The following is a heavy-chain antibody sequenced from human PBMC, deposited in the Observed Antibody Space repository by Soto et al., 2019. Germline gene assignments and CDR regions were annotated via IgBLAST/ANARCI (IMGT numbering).Heavy chain of an antibody. V-gene: IGHV3-64*01. CDR3: ARDLYTDRIAVAVC. CDR2: ISSNGGST. CDR1: GFTFSSYA. D-gene: IGHD6-19*01. Sequence: EVQLVESGGGLVQPGGSLRLSSAASGFTFSSYAMHWVRQAPGKGLEYVSAISSNGGSTYYANSVKGRFTISRDNSKNTLYLQMGSLRAEDMAVYYCARDLYTDRIAVAVCWGQGTLVTVSS. J-gene: IGHJ4*02.